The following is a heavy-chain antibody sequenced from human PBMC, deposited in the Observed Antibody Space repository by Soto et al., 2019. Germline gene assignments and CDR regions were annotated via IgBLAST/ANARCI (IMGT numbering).Heavy chain of an antibody. V-gene: IGHV1-69*01. D-gene: IGHD5-12*01. CDR2: IIPIFGTA. CDR3: ARAVGYSGYDYYYYYGMDV. J-gene: IGHJ6*02. Sequence: QVQLVQSGAEVKKPGSSVKVSCKASGGTFSSYAISWVRQAPGQGLEWMGGIIPIFGTANYAQKFQGRVTITADESTSTAYMELSSLRSEDTAVYYCARAVGYSGYDYYYYYGMDVWGQGTKVTVSS. CDR1: GGTFSSYA.